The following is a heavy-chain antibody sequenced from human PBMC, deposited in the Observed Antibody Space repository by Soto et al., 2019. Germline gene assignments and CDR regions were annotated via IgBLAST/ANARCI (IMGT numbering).Heavy chain of an antibody. Sequence: PGGSLRLSCAASGFTVSSTYMSWVRQAPGKGLEWVSIIFSSGESFYADSVKGRFTISRDSSDSTVYLQMNSLKAEDTAVYYCARGGIGMVRTFDHWGQGTLVTVSS. V-gene: IGHV3-53*01. D-gene: IGHD3-10*01. J-gene: IGHJ4*02. CDR2: IFSSGES. CDR3: ARGGIGMVRTFDH. CDR1: GFTVSSTY.